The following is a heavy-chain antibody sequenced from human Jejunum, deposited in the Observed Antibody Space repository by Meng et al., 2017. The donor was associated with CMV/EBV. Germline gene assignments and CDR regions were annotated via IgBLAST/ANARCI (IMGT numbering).Heavy chain of an antibody. V-gene: IGHV3-48*03. Sequence: TFGNFEMNWVRQPPGKGLEWVSHISSGGGGTIYYTDSVKGRFTISRDNAKNSLYLQMNSLRVEDTAVYYCARDAMVRGVFQYYFDYWGQGTLVTVSS. CDR1: TFGNFE. CDR2: ISSGGGGTI. CDR3: ARDAMVRGVFQYYFDY. D-gene: IGHD3-10*01. J-gene: IGHJ4*02.